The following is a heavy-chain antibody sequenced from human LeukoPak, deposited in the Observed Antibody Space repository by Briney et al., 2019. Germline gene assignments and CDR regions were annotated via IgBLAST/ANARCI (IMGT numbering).Heavy chain of an antibody. CDR3: ARGFISDYYMDV. CDR2: VFPSGNT. J-gene: IGHJ6*03. CDR1: DGSINRYY. Sequence: SETLSLTCTVSDGSINRYYWSWIRQPAGKGLEWIGRVFPSGNTKYSPSLRGRVTVSVDTSKKQFSLNLNSVTAADTAVYYCARGFISDYYMDVWGKGTTVTVSS. D-gene: IGHD2-21*01. V-gene: IGHV4-4*07.